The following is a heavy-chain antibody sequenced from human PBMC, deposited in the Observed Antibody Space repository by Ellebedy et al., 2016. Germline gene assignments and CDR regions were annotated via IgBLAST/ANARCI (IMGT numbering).Heavy chain of an antibody. J-gene: IGHJ5*02. CDR1: GGSFSGYY. D-gene: IGHD2-2*02. Sequence: SETLSLTXAVYGGSFSGYYWSWIRQPPGKGLEWIGEINHSGSTNYNPSLKSRVTISVDTSKNQFSLKLSSVTAADTAVYYCARVLVKPAAIGPSRKNNWFNPWGQGTLVTVSS. CDR2: INHSGST. CDR3: ARVLVKPAAIGPSRKNNWFNP. V-gene: IGHV4-34*01.